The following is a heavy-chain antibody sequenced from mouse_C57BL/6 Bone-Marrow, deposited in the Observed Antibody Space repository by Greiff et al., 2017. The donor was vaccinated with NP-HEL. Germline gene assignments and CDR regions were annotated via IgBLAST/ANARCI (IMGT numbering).Heavy chain of an antibody. CDR3: TRAVYYDDDGGYYAMDD. V-gene: IGHV5-9-1*02. J-gene: IGHJ4*01. Sequence: EVQLVESGEGLVKPGGSLKLSCAASGFTFSSYAMSWVRQTPEKRLEWVAYISSGGDYIYYADTVKGRFTISRDNARNTLYLQRSRLKSEDTAMYYWTRAVYYDDDGGYYAMDDWGQGTSVTVSS. D-gene: IGHD2-4*01. CDR1: GFTFSSYA. CDR2: ISSGGDYI.